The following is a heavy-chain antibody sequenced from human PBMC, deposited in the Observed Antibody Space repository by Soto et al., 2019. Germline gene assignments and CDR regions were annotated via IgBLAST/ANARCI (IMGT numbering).Heavy chain of an antibody. Sequence: PSETLFLTCTVSGGSISSSSYYWGWIRQPPGKGLEWIGSIYYSGSTYYNPSLKSRVTISVDTSKNQFSLKLSSVTAADTAVYYCARYSGAAAPPYWGQGTLVTVSS. J-gene: IGHJ4*02. CDR3: ARYSGAAAPPY. CDR1: GGSISSSSYY. CDR2: IYYSGST. V-gene: IGHV4-39*01. D-gene: IGHD6-13*01.